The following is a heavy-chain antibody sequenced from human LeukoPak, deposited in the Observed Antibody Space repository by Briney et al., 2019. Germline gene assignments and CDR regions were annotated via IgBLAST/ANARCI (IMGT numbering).Heavy chain of an antibody. D-gene: IGHD3/OR15-3a*01. J-gene: IGHJ6*02. CDR3: ARAGMDRLYGMDV. V-gene: IGHV4-4*02. Sequence: SGTLSLTCAVSGGSIISSKWWTWVRQPPGGGLEWIGEIYQTGTTNYNPSLKSRVTMSLDKSQNQFSLMLNSVTAADTAVYYCARAGMDRLYGMDVWGQGTTVTVSS. CDR1: GGSIISSKW. CDR2: IYQTGTT.